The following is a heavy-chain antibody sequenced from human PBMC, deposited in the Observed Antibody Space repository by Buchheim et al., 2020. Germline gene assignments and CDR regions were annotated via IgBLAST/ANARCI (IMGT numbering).Heavy chain of an antibody. CDR3: ARGRRIAAVYDY. CDR2: INHSGRT. D-gene: IGHD6-13*01. V-gene: IGHV4-34*01. CDR1: GGSFSGYY. J-gene: IGHJ4*02. Sequence: QVQLQQWGAGLLKPSETLSLTCAVYGGSFSGYYWSWIRQPPGKGLEWIGEINHSGRTNYNPSLKSRVTLSVETTKNQFSLKLSSVTAADTAVYYCARGRRIAAVYDYWGQGTL.